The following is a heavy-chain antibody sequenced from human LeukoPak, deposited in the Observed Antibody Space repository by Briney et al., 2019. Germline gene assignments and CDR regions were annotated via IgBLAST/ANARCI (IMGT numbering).Heavy chain of an antibody. CDR3: AKDGVDATSGYDSSGYWNY. CDR1: GFTFHIYA. Sequence: PGGSLRLSCAASGFTFHIYAMNWVRQAPGKGLEWVSAISGSGGSTYYADSVKGRFTISRDNSKNTLYLQMNSLRAEDTAVYYCAKDGVDATSGYDSSGYWNYWGQGTLVTVSS. J-gene: IGHJ4*02. D-gene: IGHD3-22*01. V-gene: IGHV3-23*01. CDR2: ISGSGGST.